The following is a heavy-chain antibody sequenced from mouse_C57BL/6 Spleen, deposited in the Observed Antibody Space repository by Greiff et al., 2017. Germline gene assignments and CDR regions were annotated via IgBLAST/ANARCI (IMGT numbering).Heavy chain of an antibody. CDR3: ARNLYGCAWFAY. J-gene: IGHJ3*01. D-gene: IGHD2-2*01. Sequence: EVKLVESGGGLVKPGGSLKLSCAASGFTFSSYAMSWVRQTPEKRLEWVATISDRGSYTYYPDNVKGRFTMSRDNATNKLYLQMSHLKSEDSAIYYCARNLYGCAWFAYWGQGTLVTVSA. CDR1: GFTFSSYA. CDR2: ISDRGSYT. V-gene: IGHV5-4*03.